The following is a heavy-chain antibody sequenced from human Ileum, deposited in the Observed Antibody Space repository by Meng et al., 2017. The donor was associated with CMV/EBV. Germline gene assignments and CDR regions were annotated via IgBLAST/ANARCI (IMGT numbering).Heavy chain of an antibody. CDR3: ARGPYSSSWSSFDY. Sequence: VLLQESGPGLVKSSELLSLTCTVSRGSIRSDYWSWIRQPAGKGLEWIGRIYTSGSTNYNPSLKSRVTMSVDTSKTQFSLKLSSVTAADTAVYYCARGPYSSSWSSFDYWGQGTLVTVSS. J-gene: IGHJ4*02. D-gene: IGHD6-13*01. CDR1: RGSIRSDY. V-gene: IGHV4-4*07. CDR2: IYTSGST.